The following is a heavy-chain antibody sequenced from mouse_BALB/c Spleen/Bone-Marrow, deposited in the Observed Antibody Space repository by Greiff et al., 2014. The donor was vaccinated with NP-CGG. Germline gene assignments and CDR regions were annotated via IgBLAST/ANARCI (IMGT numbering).Heavy chain of an antibody. J-gene: IGHJ4*01. CDR1: GYTFTEYI. CDR3: ARHEDYGSSCYYAMDY. V-gene: IGHV1-62-2*01. Sequence: VQLQQSGAELVKPGASVKLSCKASGYTFTEYIIHWVKQRSGQGLEWIGWFYPGSGSIKYNEKFKDKATLTADKSSSTVYMELSRLTSEDSAVYFCARHEDYGSSCYYAMDYWGQGTSVTVSS. D-gene: IGHD1-1*01. CDR2: FYPGSGSI.